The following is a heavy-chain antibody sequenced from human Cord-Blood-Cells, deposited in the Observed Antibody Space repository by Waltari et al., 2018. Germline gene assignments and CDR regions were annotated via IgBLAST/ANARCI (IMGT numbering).Heavy chain of an antibody. CDR3: ARHAGDRDAFDI. CDR1: GGSFSGSY. D-gene: IGHD7-27*01. Sequence: QVQLQQWGAGLLKPSETLSLTCAVYGGSFSGSYWSWHRQPPGKGLEWIGEINHSGSTNYNPSLKSRVTISVDTSKNQFSLKLSSVTAADTAVYYCARHAGDRDAFDIWGQGTMVTVSS. J-gene: IGHJ3*02. V-gene: IGHV4-34*01. CDR2: INHSGST.